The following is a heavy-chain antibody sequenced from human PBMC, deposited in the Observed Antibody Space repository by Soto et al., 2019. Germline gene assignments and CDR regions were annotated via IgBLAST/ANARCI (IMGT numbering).Heavy chain of an antibody. CDR2: IDLSESYT. Sequence: GESLKISRKVSGYSFASQWISWVRQVPGKGQEWMGRIDLSESYTTYNPSFQGHVTFSADKSITTAYLQWRSLEASDTATYYCATQGLTTYYFGYWGQGTLVTVSS. V-gene: IGHV5-10-1*01. J-gene: IGHJ4*02. CDR3: ATQGLTTYYFGY. CDR1: GYSFASQW.